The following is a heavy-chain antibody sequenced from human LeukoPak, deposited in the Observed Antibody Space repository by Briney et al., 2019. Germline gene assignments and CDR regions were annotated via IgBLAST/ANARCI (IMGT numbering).Heavy chain of an antibody. CDR1: GGSISTYY. Sequence: SETLSLTCTVSGGSISTYYWSWIRQPAGKGLEWIGRIYTSESTNYNPSLKSRITMSVDTSKNQFSLKLSSVTAADTAMYYCARGPDYDILTGYFNWFDPWGQRTLVTVSS. CDR2: IYTSEST. J-gene: IGHJ5*02. V-gene: IGHV4-4*07. CDR3: ARGPDYDILTGYFNWFDP. D-gene: IGHD3-9*01.